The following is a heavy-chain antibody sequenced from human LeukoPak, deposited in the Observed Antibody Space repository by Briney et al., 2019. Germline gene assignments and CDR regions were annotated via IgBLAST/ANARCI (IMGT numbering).Heavy chain of an antibody. D-gene: IGHD4-17*01. V-gene: IGHV3-23*01. CDR1: GFSFSSSA. CDR2: ISGSADVT. J-gene: IGHJ3*02. Sequence: PGGSLRLSCAASGFSFSSSAMSWVRQAPGKGLEWVSDISGSADVTYYADSVKGRFTISRDNVKNSLYLQMNSLRAEDTAVYFCARAFYTTMNPDAFDIWGQGTMVTVSS. CDR3: ARAFYTTMNPDAFDI.